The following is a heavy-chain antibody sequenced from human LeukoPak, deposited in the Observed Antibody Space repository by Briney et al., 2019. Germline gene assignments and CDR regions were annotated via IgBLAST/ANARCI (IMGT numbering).Heavy chain of an antibody. V-gene: IGHV4-30-4*01. D-gene: IGHD3-22*01. CDR3: ARPYYYDSRIDP. CDR2: MYYSGST. Sequence: SETLSLICSVSGGSISSGDYYWSWIRQPPGKGLEWIAYMYYSGSTYYNPSLKSRVTMSADTSKNQLSLKLSSVTAADTAVYYCARPYYYDSRIDPWGQGILVTVSS. J-gene: IGHJ5*02. CDR1: GGSISSGDYY.